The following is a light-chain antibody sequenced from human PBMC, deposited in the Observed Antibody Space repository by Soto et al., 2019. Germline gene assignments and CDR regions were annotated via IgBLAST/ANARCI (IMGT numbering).Light chain of an antibody. Sequence: DIQMTQSPSSLSASVGDRVTITCRASQSIASSLHWYQHKPGKAPKLLIYAASSLQSGVPSRFSGSGSGADFTLTISSLQPEDFATYYCQQSYTTPYTFGPGPSWISN. CDR1: QSIASS. CDR2: AAS. V-gene: IGKV1-39*01. J-gene: IGKJ2*01. CDR3: QQSYTTPYT.